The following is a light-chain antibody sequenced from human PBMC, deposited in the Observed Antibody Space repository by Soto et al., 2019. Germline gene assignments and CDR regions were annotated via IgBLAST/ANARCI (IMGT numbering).Light chain of an antibody. CDR2: KAS. J-gene: IGKJ1*01. Sequence: DIQMTQSPSTLSASVGDRVAITCRASQSISTYLAWYQQKPGKAPKLLIYKASSLGSGVPSRFSGSGSGAEFTLTISSLQPDDFATYYCQQYNTYSRTFGQGTKVDIK. V-gene: IGKV1-5*03. CDR1: QSISTY. CDR3: QQYNTYSRT.